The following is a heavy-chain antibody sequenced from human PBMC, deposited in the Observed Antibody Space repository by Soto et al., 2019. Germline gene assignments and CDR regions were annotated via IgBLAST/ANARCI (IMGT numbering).Heavy chain of an antibody. D-gene: IGHD1-26*01. Sequence: GGSLRLSCAASGFTFSSYGMHWVRQAPGKGLEWVAVISYDGSNKYYADSVKGRFTISRDNSKNTLYLQMNSLRAEDTAVYYCAKDMYRTPYSGSYYYYGMDVWGQGTTVTVSS. CDR1: GFTFSSYG. J-gene: IGHJ6*02. CDR2: ISYDGSNK. CDR3: AKDMYRTPYSGSYYYYGMDV. V-gene: IGHV3-30*18.